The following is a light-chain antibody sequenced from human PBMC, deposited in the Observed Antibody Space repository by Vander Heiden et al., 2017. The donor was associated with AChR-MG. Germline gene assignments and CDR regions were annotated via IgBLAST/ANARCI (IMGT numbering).Light chain of an antibody. J-gene: IGLJ1*01. V-gene: IGLV3-21*03. CDR1: NIGSKS. Sequence: SYVLTQPPSVSVAPGKTAQSTCGGNNIGSKSVQWYQQQPGQTPVLVVYDDSDRPSGIPERFSGSNYGNTATLTISRVEAGDEADYYCQVWDSSSDLLYVFGTGTKVTVL. CDR2: DDS. CDR3: QVWDSSSDLLYV.